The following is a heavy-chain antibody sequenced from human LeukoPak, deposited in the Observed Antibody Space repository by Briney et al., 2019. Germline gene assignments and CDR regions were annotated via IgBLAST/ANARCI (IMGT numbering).Heavy chain of an antibody. J-gene: IGHJ5*02. V-gene: IGHV3-33*01. CDR2: VWYDGRNR. CDR1: GYTFSSHG. D-gene: IGHD3-16*01. Sequence: GGSLRLSCAASGYTFSSHGIHWVRQAPGKGLEWVAVVWYDGRNRDYADSVKGRFTISKDNSNNMVFLQMDRLRAEDTAAYYCARLWGGNGYSGGSLDLWGQGTLVTVSS. CDR3: ARLWGGNGYSGGSLDL.